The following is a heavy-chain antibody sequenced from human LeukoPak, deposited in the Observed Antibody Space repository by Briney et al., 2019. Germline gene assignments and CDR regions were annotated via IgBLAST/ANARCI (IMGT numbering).Heavy chain of an antibody. CDR2: IKQDGSEK. CDR3: ARGGVMVRGTGDY. CDR1: GFTFSSYW. D-gene: IGHD3-10*01. V-gene: IGHV3-7*01. Sequence: GGSLRLSCAASGFTFSSYWMSWVRQAPGKGLEWVANIKQDGSEKYYVDSVKGRFTISRDNAKNSLYLQMNSLRAEDTAVYYRARGGVMVRGTGDYWGQGTLVTVSS. J-gene: IGHJ4*02.